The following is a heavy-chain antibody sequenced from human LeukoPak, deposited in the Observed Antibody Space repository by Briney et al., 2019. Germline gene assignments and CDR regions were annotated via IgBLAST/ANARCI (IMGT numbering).Heavy chain of an antibody. Sequence: QTGGSLRLSCVASGFTVSSNYKSWVRQAPGKGLEWVSVIYSGGSTYYADSVKGRFTISRHNSKNTLYLQMNSLRAEDTAVYYCARANPGDYYYGMDVWGLGTTVTVSS. V-gene: IGHV3-53*04. CDR2: IYSGGST. CDR3: ARANPGDYYYGMDV. J-gene: IGHJ6*02. CDR1: GFTVSSNY.